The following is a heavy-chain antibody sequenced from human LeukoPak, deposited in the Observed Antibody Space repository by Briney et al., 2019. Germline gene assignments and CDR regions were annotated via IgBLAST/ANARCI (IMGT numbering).Heavy chain of an antibody. CDR3: ARGFRAFDF. CDR2: ISSTSTSI. CDR1: GFTFSSHT. J-gene: IGHJ3*01. V-gene: IGHV3-21*01. Sequence: PGGSLRLSCAASGFTFSSHTMNWVRRAPGKGLEWVSSISSTSTSIYHADSVKGRFTISRDNTKNSLYLQMDSLRAEDTAVYYCARGFRAFDFWAQGTMVTVSS.